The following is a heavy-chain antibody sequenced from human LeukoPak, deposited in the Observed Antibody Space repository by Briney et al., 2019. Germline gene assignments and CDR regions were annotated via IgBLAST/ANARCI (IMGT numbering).Heavy chain of an antibody. D-gene: IGHD3-10*01. CDR3: ARSKYYYGSGTYYNDY. CDR2: INAGNGNT. J-gene: IGHJ4*02. V-gene: IGHV1-3*01. Sequence: GASVRVSCKASGYTFTSYAMHWVRQAPGQRLEWMRWINAGNGNTKYSQEFQGRVTMTTDTSTRTAYMELRSLRSDDTAVYYCARSKYYYGSGTYYNDYWGQGTLVTVSS. CDR1: GYTFTSYA.